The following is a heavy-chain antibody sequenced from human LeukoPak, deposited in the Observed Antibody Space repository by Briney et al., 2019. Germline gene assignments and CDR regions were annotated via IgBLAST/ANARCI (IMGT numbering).Heavy chain of an antibody. Sequence: SETLSLTCTVSGDSISSYYWSWIRQPAGKGLEWIGRFYTTGNTNYNPSLKSRVTISVDKSKNQCSLKLSSVTAADTAVYYCARAGGNSWSFYMDVWGKGTTVTVSS. D-gene: IGHD6-13*01. CDR1: GDSISSYY. CDR3: ARAGGNSWSFYMDV. J-gene: IGHJ6*03. CDR2: FYTTGNT. V-gene: IGHV4-4*07.